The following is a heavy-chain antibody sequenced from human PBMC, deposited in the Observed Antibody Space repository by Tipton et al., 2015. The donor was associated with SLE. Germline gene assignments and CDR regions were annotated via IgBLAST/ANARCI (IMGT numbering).Heavy chain of an antibody. Sequence: TLSLTCSVSDGSISRTTAYWGWIRQSPVKGLEWIGSLNGRGTTYYNPSLESRVTVSADTSKNQLALKLSSVTAADTAVYYCARRLEVWSGYSNGAFDVWGQGTMVTVSS. CDR1: DGSISRTTAY. CDR3: ARRLEVWSGYSNGAFDV. CDR2: LNGRGTT. J-gene: IGHJ3*01. V-gene: IGHV4-39*01. D-gene: IGHD3-3*01.